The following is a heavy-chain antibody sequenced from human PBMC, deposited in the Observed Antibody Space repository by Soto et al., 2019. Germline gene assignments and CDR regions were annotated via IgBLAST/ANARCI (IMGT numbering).Heavy chain of an antibody. Sequence: PGESLKISCKGSGYSFTSYWIGWVRQMPGKGLEWMRIIYPGDSDTRYSPSFQGQVTISADKSISTAYLQWSSLKASDTAMYYCARPYCSSTSCPDYGLAVRGQRTTVTVSS. V-gene: IGHV5-51*01. J-gene: IGHJ6*02. CDR3: ARPYCSSTSCPDYGLAV. CDR1: GYSFTSYW. CDR2: IYPGDSDT. D-gene: IGHD2-2*01.